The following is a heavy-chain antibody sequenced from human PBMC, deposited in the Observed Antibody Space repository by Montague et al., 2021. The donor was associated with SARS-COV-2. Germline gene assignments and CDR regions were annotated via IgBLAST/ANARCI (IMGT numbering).Heavy chain of an antibody. CDR2: TYYRSKWYN. CDR1: GDSVSSNSAA. Sequence: CAISGDSVSSNSAAWNWIRQSPSRGLEWLGRTYYRSKWYNDYAVSVKSRITINPDTSKNQFSLQLNSVTPEDTAVYYCARGGWGAPGTGRLFDYWGQETLVTVSS. J-gene: IGHJ4*02. CDR3: ARGGWGAPGTGRLFDY. V-gene: IGHV6-1*01. D-gene: IGHD3-10*01.